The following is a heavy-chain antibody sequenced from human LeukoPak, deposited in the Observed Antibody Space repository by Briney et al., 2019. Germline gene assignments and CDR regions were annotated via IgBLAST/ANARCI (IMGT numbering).Heavy chain of an antibody. V-gene: IGHV4-34*01. D-gene: IGHD2-15*01. J-gene: IGHJ6*02. Sequence: SETLSLTCAVYGGSFSGYYWSWIRQPPGKGLEWIGEINHSGSTNYNPPLKSRVTISVDTSKNQFSLMLSSVTAADTAVFYCARGAFASGYCSGGSCQRNYGMDIWGQGTTVTVSS. CDR1: GGSFSGYY. CDR3: ARGAFASGYCSGGSCQRNYGMDI. CDR2: INHSGST.